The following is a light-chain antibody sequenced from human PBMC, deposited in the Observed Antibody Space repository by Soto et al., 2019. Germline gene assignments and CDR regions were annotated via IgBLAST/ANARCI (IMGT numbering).Light chain of an antibody. V-gene: IGKV2-28*01. CDR2: LAS. Sequence: VLTQSPVTLAVPPGEPASISCRSSQSLLHPNGNTFLHWYLQKPGQSPQLLIYLASKRASGVPDRFSGSGSGTDFTLKISSLEAEDAGIYYCMQSLQSPLTFGGGTKVDMK. CDR1: QSLLHPNGNTF. CDR3: MQSLQSPLT. J-gene: IGKJ4*01.